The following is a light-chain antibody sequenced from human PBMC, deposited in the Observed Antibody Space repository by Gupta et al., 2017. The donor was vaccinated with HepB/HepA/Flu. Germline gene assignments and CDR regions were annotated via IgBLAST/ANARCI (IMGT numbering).Light chain of an antibody. Sequence: DIQMTQSPSTLSASVGDRVTITCRASQSITRWLVWYQQKPGRAPKLLIYRTSSLQTGVPSRFSGSGSGTEFTLTISSLQPDDFATYYCQQYSSFSWTFGQGTTVEI. CDR3: QQYSSFSWT. CDR1: QSITRW. CDR2: RTS. J-gene: IGKJ1*01. V-gene: IGKV1-5*03.